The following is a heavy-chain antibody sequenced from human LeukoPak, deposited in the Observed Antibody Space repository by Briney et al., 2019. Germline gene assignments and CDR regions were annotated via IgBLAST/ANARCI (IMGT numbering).Heavy chain of an antibody. CDR3: ARGRKGHYCSGGSCYADLFDY. CDR1: GGTFSSYA. CDR2: IIPIFGIA. Sequence: ASVKVSCKASGGTFSSYAISWVRQAPGQGLEWMGRIIPIFGIANYAQKFQGRVTITADESTSTAYMELSSLRSEDTAVYYCARGRKGHYCSGGSCYADLFDYWGQGTLVTVSS. V-gene: IGHV1-69*13. J-gene: IGHJ4*02. D-gene: IGHD2-15*01.